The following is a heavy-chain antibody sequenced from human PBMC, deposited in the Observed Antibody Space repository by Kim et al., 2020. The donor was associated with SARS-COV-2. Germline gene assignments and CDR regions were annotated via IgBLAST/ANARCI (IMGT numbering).Heavy chain of an antibody. V-gene: IGHV6-1*01. CDR2: TYYRSKWYN. Sequence: SQTLSLTCAISGDSVSSNSAAWNWIRQSPSRGLEWLGRTYYRSKWYNDYAVSVKSRITINPDTSKNQFSLQLNSVTPEDTAVYYCARTDVGAPGIPYYYGMDVWGKGTTVTVSS. CDR1: GDSVSSNSAA. CDR3: ARTDVGAPGIPYYYGMDV. D-gene: IGHD2-21*01. J-gene: IGHJ6*04.